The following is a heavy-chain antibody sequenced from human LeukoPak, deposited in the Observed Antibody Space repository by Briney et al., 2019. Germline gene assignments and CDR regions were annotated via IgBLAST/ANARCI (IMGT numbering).Heavy chain of an antibody. CDR2: ISSSSSYI. Sequence: PGGSLRLSCAASGLTFTSYSMNWVRQAPGKGLEWVSSISSSSSYIYYADSVKGRFTISRDNAKNSLYLQMNSLRAEDTAVYYCARDLRRADCWGQGTLVTVSS. CDR1: GLTFTSYS. CDR3: ARDLRRADC. V-gene: IGHV3-21*01. D-gene: IGHD2-21*01. J-gene: IGHJ4*02.